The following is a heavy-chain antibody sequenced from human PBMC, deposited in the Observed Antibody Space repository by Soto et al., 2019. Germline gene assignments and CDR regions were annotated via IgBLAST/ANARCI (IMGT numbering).Heavy chain of an antibody. CDR3: ARENYGDYLSWFDP. CDR2: ISSSSSTI. D-gene: IGHD4-17*01. Sequence: EVQLVESGGGLVQPGGSLRLSCAASGFTFSSYSMNWVRKAPGKGLEWVSYISSSSSTIYYADSVKGRSTISRENATNSLYLQMNSLRDEDTAVYYCARENYGDYLSWFDPWGQGTLVTVSS. CDR1: GFTFSSYS. J-gene: IGHJ5*02. V-gene: IGHV3-48*02.